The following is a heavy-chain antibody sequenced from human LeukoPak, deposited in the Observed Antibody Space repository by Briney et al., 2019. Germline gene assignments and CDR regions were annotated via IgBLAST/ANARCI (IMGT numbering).Heavy chain of an antibody. CDR1: GGSFIGYY. CDR2: INHSGST. Sequence: SETLSLTCAVYGGSFIGYYWSWIRPPPGKGLEWIGEINHSGSTNYNPSLKSRVTISVDTCKDHFSLNLSSVTAADTAVYYCARGRITMVRGAMTYYFDYWGQGTLVTVSS. J-gene: IGHJ4*02. V-gene: IGHV4-34*01. CDR3: ARGRITMVRGAMTYYFDY. D-gene: IGHD3-10*01.